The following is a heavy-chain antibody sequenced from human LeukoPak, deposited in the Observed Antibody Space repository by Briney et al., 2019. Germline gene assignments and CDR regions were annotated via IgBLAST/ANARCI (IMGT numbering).Heavy chain of an antibody. J-gene: IGHJ4*02. Sequence: GESLKISCKGSGYSFATNWIGWVRLMPGRGLEYMGIIYPGNSDTKYSPSFQGQVTISADKSISTAYLQWSSLEASDTAIYYCATISSDWNLGFDNRGQGTPVTVSS. CDR1: GYSFATNW. V-gene: IGHV5-51*01. CDR3: ATISSDWNLGFDN. CDR2: IYPGNSDT. D-gene: IGHD6-19*01.